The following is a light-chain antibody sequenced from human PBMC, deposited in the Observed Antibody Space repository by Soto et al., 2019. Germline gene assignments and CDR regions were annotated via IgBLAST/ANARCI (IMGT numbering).Light chain of an antibody. J-gene: IGKJ4*01. CDR1: QSVSSSY. CDR2: GAS. CDR3: QQYGSSTFT. V-gene: IGKV3-20*01. Sequence: EIVLTQSPGTLSLSPGERATLSCRASQSVSSSYLAWYQQKPGQAPRLLIYGASSRATGIPDRFSGSGSGTDLTLTISRQEPEDFAVYYCQQYGSSTFTFGGGTKVEIK.